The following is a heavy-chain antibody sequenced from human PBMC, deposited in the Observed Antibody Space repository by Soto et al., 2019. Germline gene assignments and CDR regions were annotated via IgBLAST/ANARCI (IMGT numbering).Heavy chain of an antibody. Sequence: QVQLVQSGSEMQKPGSSVKVSCKSYGDTFSSAAISWVRQAPGQGLEWMGGLIPIFRAPDYAQKFQGRDTITADESTRTAHMELSSLRSEDTAVYYCARDKHRPEVGCNYYYDLDVWGQGTTVIVSS. CDR2: LIPIFRAP. D-gene: IGHD2-15*01. J-gene: IGHJ6*02. V-gene: IGHV1-69*01. CDR3: ARDKHRPEVGCNYYYDLDV. CDR1: GDTFSSAA.